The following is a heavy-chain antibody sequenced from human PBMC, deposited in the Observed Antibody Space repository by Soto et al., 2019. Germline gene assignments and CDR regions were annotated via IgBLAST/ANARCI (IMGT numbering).Heavy chain of an antibody. D-gene: IGHD5-12*01. V-gene: IGHV4-34*01. CDR2: IKDGGYT. Sequence: QVQLQQWGAGLLKPSETLSLNCAVNGGSLSGYYWSWIRQPPGKGLEWIGEIKDGGYTNYSPSLKSRATLSSDTSNYQFSLRLNSVTAADTGVYYCARGQEGVVATHWDQGALVTVSS. J-gene: IGHJ4*02. CDR1: GGSLSGYY. CDR3: ARGQEGVVATH.